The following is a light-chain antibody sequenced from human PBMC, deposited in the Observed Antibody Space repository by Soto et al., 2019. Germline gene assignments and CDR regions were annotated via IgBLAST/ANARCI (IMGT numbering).Light chain of an antibody. CDR2: DVS. CDR1: NNDVGAYNY. V-gene: IGLV2-14*03. CDR3: SSYTNYSTLV. Sequence: QSVLTQPASVSGSPGQSITISCTGTNNDVGAYNYVSWYQQHPGKAPKLMIYDVSNRPSGSSNRFSGYKSGNTASLTISGLQAEDEAHYYCSSYTNYSTLVFGGGTTVTVL. J-gene: IGLJ2*01.